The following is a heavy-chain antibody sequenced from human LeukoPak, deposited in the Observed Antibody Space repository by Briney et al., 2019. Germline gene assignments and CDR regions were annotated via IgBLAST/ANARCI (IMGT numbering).Heavy chain of an antibody. V-gene: IGHV3-48*03. CDR1: GFSFSSYE. D-gene: IGHD6-13*01. CDR2: ISSSGSTI. J-gene: IGHJ4*02. Sequence: PGGSLRLSCAASGFSFSSYEMNWVRQAPGKGLEWVSYISSSGSTIYYADSVKGRVTISRDNAKNSLFLQMNSLRVEDTAVYYCARLQQLVEDHWGQGTLVTVSS. CDR3: ARLQQLVEDH.